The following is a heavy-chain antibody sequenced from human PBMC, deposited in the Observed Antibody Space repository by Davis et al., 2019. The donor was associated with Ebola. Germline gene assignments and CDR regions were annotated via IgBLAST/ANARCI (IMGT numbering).Heavy chain of an antibody. CDR1: GGSISSYY. CDR2: IYYSGST. CDR3: ARLATYGMDV. Sequence: MPGGSLRLSCTVSGGSISSYYWSWIRQPPGKGLEWIGYIYYSGSTNYNPSLKSRVTISVDTSKNQLSLNLRSVTAADTAVYYCARLATYGMDVWGKGTTVTVSS. J-gene: IGHJ6*04. V-gene: IGHV4-59*01.